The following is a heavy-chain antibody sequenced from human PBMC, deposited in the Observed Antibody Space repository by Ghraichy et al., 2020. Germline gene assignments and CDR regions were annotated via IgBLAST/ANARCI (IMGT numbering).Heavy chain of an antibody. D-gene: IGHD2/OR15-2a*01. V-gene: IGHV3-15*01. J-gene: IGHJ6*02. CDR3: TTDTRISSV. CDR2: IKGKTERGAT. CDR1: GFSFTNAR. Sequence: GGSLRLSCVASGFSFTNARMSWARQAPGKGLEWVGRIKGKTERGATDYVAPVKGRFSISRDDSKNTLYLQMNSLKTEDTAVYYCTTDTRISSVWGQGTTVTVSS.